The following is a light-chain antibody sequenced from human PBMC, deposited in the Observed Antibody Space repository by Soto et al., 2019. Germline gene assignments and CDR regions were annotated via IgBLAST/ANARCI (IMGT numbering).Light chain of an antibody. CDR3: QQRNNWPPT. V-gene: IGKV3-11*01. CDR1: QSISTY. J-gene: IGKJ1*01. CDR2: DAS. Sequence: EIVLTQSPSTLSVSPVERATLSFMASQSISTYLGWYQQKPGQAPRLLISDASNRASGIPARFSGSGSGTDFTLTISSLEPEDFAVYYCQQRNNWPPTFGQGTKVDIK.